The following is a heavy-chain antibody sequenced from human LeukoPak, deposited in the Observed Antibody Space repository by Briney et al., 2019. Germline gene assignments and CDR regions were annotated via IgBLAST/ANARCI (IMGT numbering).Heavy chain of an antibody. CDR2: IYYSGST. Sequence: PSETLSLTCTVSGGSISSGGYYWSWIRQHPGKGLEWIGYIYYSGSTYYNPSLKSRVTISVDTSKNQFSLKLSSVTAADTAVYYCARSDYESNWFDPWGQGTLVTVS. CDR1: GGSISSGGYY. V-gene: IGHV4-31*03. J-gene: IGHJ5*02. D-gene: IGHD4-17*01. CDR3: ARSDYESNWFDP.